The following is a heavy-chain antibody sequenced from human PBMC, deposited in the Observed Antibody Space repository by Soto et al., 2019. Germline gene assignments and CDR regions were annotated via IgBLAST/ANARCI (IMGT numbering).Heavy chain of an antibody. CDR3: ARVGGSSSTRGYFDL. D-gene: IGHD6-6*01. Sequence: QVQLVQSGAEEKKPGASVKVSCKASGYTFTSYAMHWVRQAPGQRLEWMGWSNAGNGNTKYSQKFQGRVTITRDTSASTAYMELSSLRSEDTAVYYCARVGGSSSTRGYFDLWGRGTLVTVSS. V-gene: IGHV1-3*05. CDR2: SNAGNGNT. J-gene: IGHJ2*01. CDR1: GYTFTSYA.